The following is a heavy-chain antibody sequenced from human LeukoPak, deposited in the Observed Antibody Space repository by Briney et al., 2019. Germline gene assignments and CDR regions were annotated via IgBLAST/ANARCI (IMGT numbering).Heavy chain of an antibody. Sequence: ASVKVSCKASGYTFTGYYMHWVRQAPGQGLEWMGWINPNSGGTNYAQKFQGWVTMTRDTSISTAYMELSRLRSDDTAVYYCAREAIGGSSYYYYYGMDVWGQGTTVTVSS. V-gene: IGHV1-2*04. D-gene: IGHD6-6*01. CDR2: INPNSGGT. CDR3: AREAIGGSSYYYYYGMDV. CDR1: GYTFTGYY. J-gene: IGHJ6*02.